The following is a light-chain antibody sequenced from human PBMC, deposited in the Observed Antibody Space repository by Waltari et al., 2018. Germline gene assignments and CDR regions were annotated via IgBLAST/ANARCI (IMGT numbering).Light chain of an antibody. J-gene: IGLJ2*01. V-gene: IGLV2-11*01. Sequence: QKHPGKAPKLMIYDVSKPASGVPDRFSGSKTGNAASLTSSGLQAEDEADYYFCSYAGSYTFVVFGGGTKLTVL. CDR2: DVS. CDR3: CSYAGSYTFVV.